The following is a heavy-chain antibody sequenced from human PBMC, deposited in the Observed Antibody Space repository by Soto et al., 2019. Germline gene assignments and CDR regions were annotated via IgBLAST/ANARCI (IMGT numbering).Heavy chain of an antibody. J-gene: IGHJ5*02. Sequence: SETLSLTCAVYGGSFSGYYWSWIRQPPGKGLEWIGEINHSGSTNYNPSLKSRVTISVDTSKNQFSLKLSSVTAADTAVYYCARGPGPTKKYDWFDPWGQGTLVTVSS. V-gene: IGHV4-34*01. CDR1: GGSFSGYY. CDR2: INHSGST. CDR3: ARGPGPTKKYDWFDP.